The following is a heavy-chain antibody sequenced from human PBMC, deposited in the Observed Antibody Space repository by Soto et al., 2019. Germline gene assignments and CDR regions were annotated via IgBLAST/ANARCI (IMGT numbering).Heavy chain of an antibody. Sequence: PSETLSLTCAVYGGSFSGYYWSWIRQPPGKGLEWIGEINHSGSTNYNPSLKSRVTISVDTSKNQFSLKLSSVTAADTAVYYCAATGLRRRNYGMDVWGQGTTVTLSS. D-gene: IGHD3-10*01. V-gene: IGHV4-34*01. J-gene: IGHJ6*02. CDR3: AATGLRRRNYGMDV. CDR2: INHSGST. CDR1: GGSFSGYY.